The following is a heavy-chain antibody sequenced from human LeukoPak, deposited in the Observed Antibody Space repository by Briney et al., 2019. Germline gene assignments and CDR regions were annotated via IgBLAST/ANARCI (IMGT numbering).Heavy chain of an antibody. J-gene: IGHJ4*02. Sequence: GGSLRLSCAASEFTFSNYWMTWVRQAPGKGLEWVAVIKKDGSEKYYVDSVKGRFTISRDNAKNSLYLQMNSLRAEDTAVYYCARGVTTGVDYFDYWGQGTPVTVSS. CDR1: EFTFSNYW. D-gene: IGHD2-8*01. CDR2: IKKDGSEK. V-gene: IGHV3-7*01. CDR3: ARGVTTGVDYFDY.